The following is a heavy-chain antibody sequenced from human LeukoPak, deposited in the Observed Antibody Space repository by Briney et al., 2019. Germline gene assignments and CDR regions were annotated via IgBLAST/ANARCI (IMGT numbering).Heavy chain of an antibody. CDR1: GFTFSSYW. Sequence: PGGSLRLSCAASGFTFSSYWMSWVRQAPGKGLEWVANIKKDGSEKSYVDSVNGRFTISRDNAKNSLFLQMNSLRAEDTAVYYCGRFTRSGDSVYWGQGTLVTVSS. J-gene: IGHJ4*02. D-gene: IGHD7-27*01. CDR2: IKKDGSEK. CDR3: GRFTRSGDSVY. V-gene: IGHV3-7*05.